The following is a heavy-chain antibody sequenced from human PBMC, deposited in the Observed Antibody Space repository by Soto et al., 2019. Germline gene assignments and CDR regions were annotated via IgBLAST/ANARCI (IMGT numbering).Heavy chain of an antibody. CDR2: ISYDGSNK. CDR1: GFTFSSYG. CDR3: AKEMVGLTGGLDY. Sequence: QVQLVESGGGVVQPGRSLRLSCAASGFTFSSYGMHWVRQAPGKGLEWVAVISYDGSNKYYADSVKGRFTISRDNSKNTLYLQMNSLRAEDTAVYYCAKEMVGLTGGLDYWGQGTLVTVSS. V-gene: IGHV3-30*18. D-gene: IGHD7-27*01. J-gene: IGHJ4*02.